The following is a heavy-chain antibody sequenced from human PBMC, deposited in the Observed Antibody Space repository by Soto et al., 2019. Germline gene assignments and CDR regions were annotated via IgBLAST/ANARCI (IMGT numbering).Heavy chain of an antibody. D-gene: IGHD6-6*01. CDR1: GGSVSSGSYY. Sequence: PSETLSLTCTVSGGSVSSGSYYWSWIRQPPGKGLEWIGYIYYSGGTNYNPSLKSRVTISVDTSKNQFSLKLSSVTAADTAVYYCAREYSSSSSWFDPWGQGTLVTVSS. J-gene: IGHJ5*02. CDR2: IYYSGGT. V-gene: IGHV4-61*01. CDR3: AREYSSSSSWFDP.